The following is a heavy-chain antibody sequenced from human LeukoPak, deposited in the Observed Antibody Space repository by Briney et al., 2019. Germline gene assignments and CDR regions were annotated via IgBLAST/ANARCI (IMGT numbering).Heavy chain of an antibody. J-gene: IGHJ4*02. V-gene: IGHV4-59*08. Sequence: SETLSLTCTVSGGSISSYYWSWIRQPPGKGLEWIGYIHYSGSTNYNPSLKSRATISVDTSKNQFSLKLSSVTAADTAVYYCARLNPGIAAAGTVVVVPNFDYWGQGTLVTVSS. CDR3: ARLNPGIAAAGTVVVVPNFDY. CDR1: GGSISSYY. D-gene: IGHD6-13*01. CDR2: IHYSGST.